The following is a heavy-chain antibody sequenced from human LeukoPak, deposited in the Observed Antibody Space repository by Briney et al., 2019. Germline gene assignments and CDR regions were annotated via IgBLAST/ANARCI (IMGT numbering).Heavy chain of an antibody. Sequence: HPGGSLSLSCAASGFTFSSYGMHWVRQAPGKGLEWVAVISYDGSNKYYADSVKGRFTISRDNSKNTLYLQMNSLRAEDTAVYYCAKERSPQQYSSGWYEFDYWGQGTLVTVSS. V-gene: IGHV3-30*18. CDR1: GFTFSSYG. D-gene: IGHD6-19*01. CDR2: ISYDGSNK. CDR3: AKERSPQQYSSGWYEFDY. J-gene: IGHJ4*02.